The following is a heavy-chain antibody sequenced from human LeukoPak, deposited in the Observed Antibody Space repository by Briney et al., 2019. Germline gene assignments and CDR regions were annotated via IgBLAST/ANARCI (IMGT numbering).Heavy chain of an antibody. V-gene: IGHV1-2*06. Sequence: ASVKVSCKPSGYTFTAYHIHWVRQAPGQGLEWMGRINPKSPGTNYAQRFQGRVTMTRDTSINTAYMELNGLTSDDTAVYYCARESVRGIYYFDQWGQGTPVTVSS. J-gene: IGHJ4*02. CDR2: INPKSPGT. D-gene: IGHD3-10*01. CDR1: GYTFTAYH. CDR3: ARESVRGIYYFDQ.